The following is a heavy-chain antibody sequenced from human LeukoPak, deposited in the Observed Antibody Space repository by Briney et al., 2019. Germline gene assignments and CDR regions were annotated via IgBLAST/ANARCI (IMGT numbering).Heavy chain of an antibody. V-gene: IGHV1-18*01. CDR2: ISAYNGNT. CDR1: GGTFSSYT. CDR3: ARTNTWIQLWFGYYFDY. Sequence: ASVKVSCKASGGTFSSYTISWVRQAPGQGLEWMGWISAYNGNTNYAQKLQGRVTMTTDPSTSTAYMELRSLRSDDTAVYYCARTNTWIQLWFGYYFDYWGQGTLVTVSS. D-gene: IGHD5-18*01. J-gene: IGHJ4*02.